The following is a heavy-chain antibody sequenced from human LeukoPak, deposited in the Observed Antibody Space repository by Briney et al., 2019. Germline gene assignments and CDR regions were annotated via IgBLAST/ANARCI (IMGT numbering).Heavy chain of an antibody. J-gene: IGHJ4*02. D-gene: IGHD6-13*01. Sequence: GRSLRLSCAASGFTFDDYAMHWVRQAPGKGLEWVSGISWNSGSIGYADSVKGRFTISRDNAKNSLYLQMNSLRAEDTALYYCAKDFGAAAGTPFDYWGQGTLVTVSS. CDR1: GFTFDDYA. CDR3: AKDFGAAAGTPFDY. V-gene: IGHV3-9*01. CDR2: ISWNSGSI.